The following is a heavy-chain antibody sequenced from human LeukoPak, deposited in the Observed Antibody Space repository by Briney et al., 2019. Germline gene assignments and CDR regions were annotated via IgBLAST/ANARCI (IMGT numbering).Heavy chain of an antibody. CDR1: GYSFTSYW. V-gene: IGHV5-51*01. CDR2: IYPGNSDI. D-gene: IGHD1-26*01. J-gene: IGHJ5*02. CDR3: ASSYSGSYLNWFDP. Sequence: GESLKISCKGSGYSFTSYWIGWVRQMPGKGLEWMGIIYPGNSDIRYSPSFQGQVTISVDKSISTAYLQWSSLKASDTAMYYCASSYSGSYLNWFDPWGQGTLVTVSS.